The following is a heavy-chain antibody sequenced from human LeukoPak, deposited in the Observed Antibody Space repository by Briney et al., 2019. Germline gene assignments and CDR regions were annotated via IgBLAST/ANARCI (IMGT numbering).Heavy chain of an antibody. CDR1: GYIFTNHY. D-gene: IGHD4-23*01. Sequence: ASVKVSCKASGYIFTNHYMHWVRQAPGQGREWMGLINPSGSSTLYAEKFRGRIIMTRDMSTATDYMEMSSLRSEDTAVYYCARDNSIADRGWWFDPWGQGTLVTVSS. J-gene: IGHJ5*02. V-gene: IGHV1-46*01. CDR2: INPSGSST. CDR3: ARDNSIADRGWWFDP.